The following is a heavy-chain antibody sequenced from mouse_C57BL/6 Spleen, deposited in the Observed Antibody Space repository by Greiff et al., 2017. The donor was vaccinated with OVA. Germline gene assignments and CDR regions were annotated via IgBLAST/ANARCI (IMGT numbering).Heavy chain of an antibody. CDR3: ARDYDYWYFGV. CDR2: INPSSGYT. Sequence: HVQLKESGAELAKPGASVKLSCKASGYTFTSYWMHWVKQRPGQGLEWIGYINPSSGYTKYNQQFKDKATLTSDKSSRTAYMQLSSLTYEDSACYYCARDYDYWYFGVWGTGTTGTVSS. CDR1: GYTFTSYW. D-gene: IGHD2-4*01. V-gene: IGHV1-7*01. J-gene: IGHJ1*03.